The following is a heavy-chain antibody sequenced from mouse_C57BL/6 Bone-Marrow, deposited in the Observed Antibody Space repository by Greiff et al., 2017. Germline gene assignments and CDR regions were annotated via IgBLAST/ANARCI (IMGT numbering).Heavy chain of an antibody. D-gene: IGHD2-5*01. V-gene: IGHV1-26*01. J-gene: IGHJ1*03. CDR2: INPNNGGT. CDR1: GYTFTDYY. Sequence: EVKLQQSGPELVKPGASVKISCKASGYTFTDYYMNWVKQSHGKSLEWIGDINPNNGGTSYNQKFKGKATLTVDKSSSTAYMELRSLTSEDSAVYYCANSNYVPYWYFDVWGTGTTVTVSS. CDR3: ANSNYVPYWYFDV.